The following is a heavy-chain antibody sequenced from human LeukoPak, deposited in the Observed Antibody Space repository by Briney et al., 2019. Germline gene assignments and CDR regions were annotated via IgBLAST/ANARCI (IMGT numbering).Heavy chain of an antibody. Sequence: ASVKVSCKPSGYTFTDYYIHGVRQAPGQGLEWMGRINPDSGGTHYAEKFQGRVTMTRDTSISTAYMELSKLTSGDTAEYYCAREGFEYYYYLDVWGKGTTVTVSS. CDR3: AREGFEYYYYLDV. J-gene: IGHJ6*03. D-gene: IGHD3-9*01. CDR1: GYTFTDYY. CDR2: INPDSGGT. V-gene: IGHV1-2*06.